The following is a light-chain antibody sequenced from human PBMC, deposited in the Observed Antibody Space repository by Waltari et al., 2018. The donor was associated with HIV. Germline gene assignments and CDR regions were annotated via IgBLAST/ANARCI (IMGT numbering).Light chain of an antibody. Sequence: TQPPSTVSASVGDRVTISCRASQSVNNYLGWYQQKPGQAPRLLIYDASNRATGIPARFSGSGSGTDCILTISSLEPEDVAVYYCQQRNIWPPMYTFGQGTKLEI. CDR3: QQRNIWPPMYT. V-gene: IGKV3-11*01. CDR1: QSVNNY. J-gene: IGKJ2*01. CDR2: DAS.